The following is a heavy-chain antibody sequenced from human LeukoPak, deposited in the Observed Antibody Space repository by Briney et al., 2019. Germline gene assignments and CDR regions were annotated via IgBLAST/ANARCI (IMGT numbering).Heavy chain of an antibody. CDR1: GFTFSNYW. CDR3: ARGVVIALVPAAVEDWFDP. Sequence: GGSLRLSCAASGFTFSNYWMSWIRQAPGKGLEWVANIKQDGSEKNYVDSVKGRFTISRDNAKNSLYLQMNGLRADDTAVYYCARGVVIALVPAAVEDWFDPWGQGTLVTVSS. D-gene: IGHD2-2*01. CDR2: IKQDGSEK. V-gene: IGHV3-7*03. J-gene: IGHJ5*02.